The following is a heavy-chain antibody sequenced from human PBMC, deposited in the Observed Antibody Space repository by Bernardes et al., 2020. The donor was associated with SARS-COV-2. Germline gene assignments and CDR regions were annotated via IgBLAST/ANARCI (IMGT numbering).Heavy chain of an antibody. V-gene: IGHV1-24*01. Sequence: ASVEVSCKVSGYTLTALSIHWVRQAPGQGLEWMGGFDPDDGDTIYAQKFQGRVTMTEDTSTDTAYMELSSLRSEDTAVYYCATLYYYDSSVTHYWGQGTTVTVSS. J-gene: IGHJ4*02. CDR3: ATLYYYDSSVTHY. CDR1: GYTLTALS. CDR2: FDPDDGDT. D-gene: IGHD3-22*01.